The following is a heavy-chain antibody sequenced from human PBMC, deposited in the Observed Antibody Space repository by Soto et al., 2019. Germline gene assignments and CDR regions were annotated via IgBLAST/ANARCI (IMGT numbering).Heavy chain of an antibody. V-gene: IGHV3-21*01. CDR3: ATLVEKGYCSSTSCPPIYYMDV. CDR2: ISSSSSYI. CDR1: GFTFSSYS. D-gene: IGHD2-2*01. J-gene: IGHJ6*03. Sequence: GGSLRLSCAASGFTFSSYSMNWVRQAPGKGLEWVSSISSSSSYIYYADSVKGRFTISRDNAKNSLYLQMNSLRAEDTAVYYCATLVEKGYCSSTSCPPIYYMDVWGKGTTVTVSS.